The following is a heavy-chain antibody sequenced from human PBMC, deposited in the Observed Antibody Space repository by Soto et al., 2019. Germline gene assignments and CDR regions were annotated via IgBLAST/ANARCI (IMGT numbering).Heavy chain of an antibody. CDR3: ARVLLWFGAPYYFAY. CDR1: GFTFSSYA. CDR2: ISGSGGST. D-gene: IGHD3-10*01. V-gene: IGHV3-23*01. Sequence: SLRLSCAASGFTFSSYAMSWVRQAPGKGLEWVSAISGSGGSTYYADSVKGRFTISRDNSKNTLYLQMNSLRAEDTAVYYCARVLLWFGAPYYFAYWGQGTLVTVSS. J-gene: IGHJ4*02.